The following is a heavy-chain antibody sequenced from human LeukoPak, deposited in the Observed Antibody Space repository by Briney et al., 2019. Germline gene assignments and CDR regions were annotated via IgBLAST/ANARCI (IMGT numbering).Heavy chain of an antibody. J-gene: IGHJ5*02. CDR1: GGTFSGYA. CDR3: ARAPGSGSYYPSWFDP. V-gene: IGHV1-69*05. Sequence: ASVKVSCKASGGTFSGYAISWVRQAPGQGLEWMGGIIPIFGTANYAQKFQGRVTITTDESTSTAYMELSSLRSEDTAVYYCARAPGSGSYYPSWFDPWGQGTLVTVSS. D-gene: IGHD1-26*01. CDR2: IIPIFGTA.